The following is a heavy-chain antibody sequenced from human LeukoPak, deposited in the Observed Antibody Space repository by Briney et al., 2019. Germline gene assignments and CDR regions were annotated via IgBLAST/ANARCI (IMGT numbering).Heavy chain of an antibody. CDR1: GFTFSSYA. V-gene: IGHV3-23*01. D-gene: IGHD5-18*01. CDR3: ATYRQVLLPFES. J-gene: IGHJ4*02. CDR2: ISGSGGST. Sequence: GGSLRLSCAASGFTFSSYAMSWVRQAPEKGLEWVSTISGSGGSTYYTDSVRGQFTISRDNSKNTLYLQMNSLRAEDTATYYCATYRQVLLPFESWGQGTLVTVSS.